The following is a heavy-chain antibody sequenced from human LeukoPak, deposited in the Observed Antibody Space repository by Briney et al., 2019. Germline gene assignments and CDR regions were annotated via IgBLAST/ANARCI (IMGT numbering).Heavy chain of an antibody. D-gene: IGHD4-17*01. CDR1: GFTFSSYW. J-gene: IGHJ4*02. CDR2: IKQDGSEK. Sequence: GGSLRLSCAASGFTFSSYWMSWVRQAPGKGLEWVANIKQDGSEKYYVDSVKGRFTTSRDNAKNSLYLQMNSLRAEDTAVYYCARGYGDYVKTVLYYFDYWGQGTLVTVSS. V-gene: IGHV3-7*01. CDR3: ARGYGDYVKTVLYYFDY.